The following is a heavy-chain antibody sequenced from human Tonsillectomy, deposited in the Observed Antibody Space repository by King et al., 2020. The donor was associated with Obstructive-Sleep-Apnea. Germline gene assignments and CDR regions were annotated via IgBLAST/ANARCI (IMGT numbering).Heavy chain of an antibody. Sequence: QLQESGPGLVKPSETLSLTCSVSGGSISIISYYWGWIRQPPGKGLEWGGGIYYTGVTDYNPSLESRVTMSVDTSKNHFSLKLSSVTAADTAVYYCVKFEAGTMFQHWGQGSLVTVFS. J-gene: IGHJ1*01. CDR1: GGSISIISYY. D-gene: IGHD1/OR15-1a*01. CDR3: VKFEAGTMFQH. CDR2: IYYTGVT. V-gene: IGHV4-39*07.